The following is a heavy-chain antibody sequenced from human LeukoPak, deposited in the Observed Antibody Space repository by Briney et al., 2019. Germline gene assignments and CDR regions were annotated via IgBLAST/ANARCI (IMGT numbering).Heavy chain of an antibody. V-gene: IGHV4-4*07. CDR2: VFTSGST. D-gene: IGHD3-3*01. CDR1: GGSISSYF. CDR3: ARDGFSGPIWSGYYTGYYFDY. Sequence: PSETLSLTCTVSGGSISSYFWSWIRQPARNKLEWIGRVFTSGSTNYNPSLKSRVTMSVDTSKNQFSLKLSSVTAADTAVYYCARDGFSGPIWSGYYTGYYFDYWGQGTLVTVSS. J-gene: IGHJ4*02.